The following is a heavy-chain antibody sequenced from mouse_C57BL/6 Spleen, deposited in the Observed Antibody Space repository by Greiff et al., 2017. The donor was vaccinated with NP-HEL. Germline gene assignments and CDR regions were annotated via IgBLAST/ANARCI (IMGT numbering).Heavy chain of an antibody. J-gene: IGHJ4*01. V-gene: IGHV14-3*01. CDR2: IDPANGNT. Sequence: EGQRQQSGAELVRPGASVKLSCTASGFNIKNTYMHWVKQRPEQGLEWIGRIDPANGNTKYAPKFQGKATITADTSSNTAYLQLSSLTSEDTAIYYCARREYDDYDDYYAMDYWGQGTSVTVSS. D-gene: IGHD2-4*01. CDR3: ARREYDDYDDYYAMDY. CDR1: GFNIKNTY.